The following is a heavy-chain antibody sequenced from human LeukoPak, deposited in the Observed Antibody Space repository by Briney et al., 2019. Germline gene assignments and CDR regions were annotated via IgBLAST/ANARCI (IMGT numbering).Heavy chain of an antibody. J-gene: IGHJ3*02. Sequence: GESLKISCKGSGYSFTSHWIGWVRQMPGKGLEWMGIIHLGDSDIRYSPSFQGQVTISADKSISTAYLQWSSLKASDTAMYYCARGSRVFAHYDSSGYYSAFDIRGQGTMVTVSS. D-gene: IGHD3-22*01. CDR1: GYSFTSHW. CDR3: ARGSRVFAHYDSSGYYSAFDI. CDR2: IHLGDSDI. V-gene: IGHV5-51*01.